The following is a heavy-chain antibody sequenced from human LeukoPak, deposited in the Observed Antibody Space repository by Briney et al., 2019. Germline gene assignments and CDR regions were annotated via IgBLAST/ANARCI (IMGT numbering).Heavy chain of an antibody. J-gene: IGHJ3*02. D-gene: IGHD4-17*01. V-gene: IGHV1-69*13. CDR3: ARDLDYGDYVSVYGAFDI. CDR2: IIPIFGTA. Sequence: GASVKVSCKASGGTFSSYAISWVRQAPGQGLEWMGGIIPIFGTANYAQKFQGRVTITADESTSTAYMELSSLRSEDTAVYYCARDLDYGDYVSVYGAFDIWGQGTMVTVSS. CDR1: GGTFSSYA.